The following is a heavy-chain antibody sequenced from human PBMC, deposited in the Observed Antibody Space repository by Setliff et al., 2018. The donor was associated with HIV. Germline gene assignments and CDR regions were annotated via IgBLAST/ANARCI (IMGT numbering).Heavy chain of an antibody. Sequence: LSLTCTVSGGSISRSSYYWAWIRQPPGKGLEWIGNIFYSGHTFYNPSLKSRVTISVDTSKNQFSLKLSSVTAADTAVYYCARETMVRGVIIAWDYMDVWGKGTTVTVSS. CDR1: GGSISRSSYY. D-gene: IGHD3-10*01. V-gene: IGHV4-39*07. CDR3: ARETMVRGVIIAWDYMDV. J-gene: IGHJ6*03. CDR2: IFYSGHT.